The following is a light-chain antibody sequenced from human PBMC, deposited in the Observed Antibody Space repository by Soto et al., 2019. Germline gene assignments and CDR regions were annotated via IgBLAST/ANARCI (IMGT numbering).Light chain of an antibody. V-gene: IGKV3-11*01. CDR1: QSVSSN. CDR2: DAS. J-gene: IGKJ5*01. Sequence: EIVMPQSPATLSVSPGERATLSCMASQSVSSNLAWYQQKPGQAPRLLIYDASNRATGIPARFSGSGSGTDFTLTISSLEPEDFAVYYCQQRSNWPPIPFGQGTRLEIK. CDR3: QQRSNWPPIP.